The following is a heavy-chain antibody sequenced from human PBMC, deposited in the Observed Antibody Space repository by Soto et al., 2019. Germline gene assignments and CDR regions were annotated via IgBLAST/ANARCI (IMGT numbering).Heavy chain of an antibody. V-gene: IGHV1-18*01. J-gene: IGHJ6*02. D-gene: IGHD3-3*01. CDR3: ARESAYYDFWSGYLSPDYYYYYGMDV. CDR2: ISAYNDNT. CDR1: GYTFTSYG. Sequence: ASVKVSCKASGYTFTSYGISWVRQAPGQGLEWMGWISAYNDNTNYAQKLQGRVTMTTDTSTSTAYMELSSLRSEDTAVYYCARESAYYDFWSGYLSPDYYYYYGMDVWGQETTVTVSS.